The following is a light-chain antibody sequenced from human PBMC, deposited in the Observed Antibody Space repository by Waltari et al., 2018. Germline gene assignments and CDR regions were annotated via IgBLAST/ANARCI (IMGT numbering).Light chain of an antibody. CDR2: DNG. J-gene: IGLJ2*01. V-gene: IGLV1-51*01. Sequence: QQNPETAPRSRMYDNGERPAGFPDRYAGSKSGTSATPGITGLQTGDEADYYCGTGDSSLSAGGVFGGGTKLTVL. CDR3: GTGDSSLSAGGV.